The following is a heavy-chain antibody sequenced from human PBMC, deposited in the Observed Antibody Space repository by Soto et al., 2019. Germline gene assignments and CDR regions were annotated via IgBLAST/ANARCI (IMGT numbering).Heavy chain of an antibody. J-gene: IGHJ3*02. CDR1: GFTFSSYA. CDR3: ARGSSGWYKDAFDI. Sequence: QVQLVESGGGVVQPGRSLRLSCAASGFTFSSYAMHWVRQAPGKGLEWVAGISYDGSNKYYADSVKGRFTISRDNSKNTLYMQMNSLRAEDTAVYYCARGSSGWYKDAFDIWGKGTMFTVSS. CDR2: ISYDGSNK. D-gene: IGHD6-19*01. V-gene: IGHV3-30-3*01.